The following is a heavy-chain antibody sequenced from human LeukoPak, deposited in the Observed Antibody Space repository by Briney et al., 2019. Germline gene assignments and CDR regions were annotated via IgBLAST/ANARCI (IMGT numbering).Heavy chain of an antibody. D-gene: IGHD1-26*01. CDR3: ARDIELSC. V-gene: IGHV3-23*01. CDR2: ISASGGNS. Sequence: GGSLRLSCEASGFTFSDSAMSWVRQASGRGLEWVSLISASGGNSYYADSVKGRFTVSRDSSKDTLHLQMNSLRAEDTAVYYCARDIELSCWGQGTLVTVSS. CDR1: GFTFSDSA. J-gene: IGHJ4*02.